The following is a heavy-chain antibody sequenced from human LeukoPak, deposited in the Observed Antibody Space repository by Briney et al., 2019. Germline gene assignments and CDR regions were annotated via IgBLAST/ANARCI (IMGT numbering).Heavy chain of an antibody. D-gene: IGHD4-17*01. CDR2: ISSSSSYI. J-gene: IGHJ4*02. Sequence: GGSLRLSCAASGFTFSSYSMNWVRQAPGKGLEWVSSISSSSSYIYYADSVKGRFTISRDNSKNTLYLQMNSLRAEDTAVYYCAKDLQDDYGDYVVDYWGQGTLVTVSS. V-gene: IGHV3-21*04. CDR3: AKDLQDDYGDYVVDY. CDR1: GFTFSSYS.